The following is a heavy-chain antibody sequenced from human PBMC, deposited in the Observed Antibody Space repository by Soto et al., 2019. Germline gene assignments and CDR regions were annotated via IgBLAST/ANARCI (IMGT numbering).Heavy chain of an antibody. Sequence: ASVKVSCKASGYTFTGYYMHWVRQAPGQGLEWMGWINPNSGGANYAQKFQGWVTMTRDTSISTAYMELSRLRSDDTAVYYCAREVVVVAATPRTEKGGGGMDVWGQGTTVTVSS. CDR3: AREVVVVAATPRTEKGGGGMDV. V-gene: IGHV1-2*04. D-gene: IGHD2-15*01. CDR1: GYTFTGYY. CDR2: INPNSGGA. J-gene: IGHJ6*02.